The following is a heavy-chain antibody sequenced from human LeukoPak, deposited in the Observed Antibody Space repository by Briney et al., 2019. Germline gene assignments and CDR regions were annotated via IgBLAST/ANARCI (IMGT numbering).Heavy chain of an antibody. D-gene: IGHD1-1*01. V-gene: IGHV5-51*01. CDR3: ARHLDQGGFDY. CDR2: IYPGDSDT. CDR1: GYTFTSYW. J-gene: IGHJ4*02. Sequence: GESLKISCEGSGYTFTSYWIGWVRQMPGKGLEWMGVIYPGDSDTRYSPSFQGQVTISVDKSSSTAYLQWGSLQASDTAMYYCARHLDQGGFDYWGQGTLVTVSS.